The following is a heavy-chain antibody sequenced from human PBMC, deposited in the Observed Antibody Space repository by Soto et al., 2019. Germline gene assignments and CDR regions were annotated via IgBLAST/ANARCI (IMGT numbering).Heavy chain of an antibody. CDR3: ARDKITGLFDY. Sequence: SETLSLTCAVYGGSFSGYYWTWIRQPQGTGLEWIGEINHSGSTNYNPSLKSRVTISVDTSKNQFSLKLTSVTAADTAVYYCARDKITGLFDYWGQGTLVTGSS. CDR1: GGSFSGYY. CDR2: INHSGST. J-gene: IGHJ4*02. V-gene: IGHV4-34*01. D-gene: IGHD2-8*02.